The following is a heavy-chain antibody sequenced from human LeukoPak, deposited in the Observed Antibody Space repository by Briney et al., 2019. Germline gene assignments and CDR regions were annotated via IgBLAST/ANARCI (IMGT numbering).Heavy chain of an antibody. Sequence: PSETLSLTCAVSGGSFSGYYWYWIRQPPGKGLEWIGEINHGESTNYNPSLKSRATLSVDTSKNQFSLKLSSVTAADTAVYYCARENIYGRDDYWGQGTLVTVSS. CDR2: INHGEST. J-gene: IGHJ4*02. CDR3: ARENIYGRDDY. D-gene: IGHD4-17*01. V-gene: IGHV4-34*01. CDR1: GGSFSGYY.